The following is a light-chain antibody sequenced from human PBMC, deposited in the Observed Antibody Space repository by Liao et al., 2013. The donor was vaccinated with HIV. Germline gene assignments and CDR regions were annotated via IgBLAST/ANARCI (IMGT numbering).Light chain of an antibody. V-gene: IGLV3-21*01. Sequence: SYVLTQPPSVSVAPGKTASITCGGNNIGSKSVHWYQQKPGQAPVLVIYYDSDRPSGIPERFSGSNSGNTATLTISRVEAGDEADYYCQVWDSSSDRGVFGTGTKVTVL. J-gene: IGLJ1*01. CDR2: YDS. CDR1: NIGSKS. CDR3: QVWDSSSDRGV.